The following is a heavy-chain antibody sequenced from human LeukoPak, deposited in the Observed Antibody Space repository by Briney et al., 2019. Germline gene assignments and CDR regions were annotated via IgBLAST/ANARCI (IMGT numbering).Heavy chain of an antibody. CDR3: AREGGIYSGSLEGVLDY. Sequence: RPGGSLRLSCAASGFTFDDYGMSWVRQAPGKGLEWVSGINWNGGSTGYADSVKGRFTISRDNAKNSLYLQMNSLRAEDTAVYYCAREGGIYSGSLEGVLDYWGQGTLVTVSS. CDR2: INWNGGST. V-gene: IGHV3-20*04. J-gene: IGHJ4*02. CDR1: GFTFDDYG. D-gene: IGHD1-26*01.